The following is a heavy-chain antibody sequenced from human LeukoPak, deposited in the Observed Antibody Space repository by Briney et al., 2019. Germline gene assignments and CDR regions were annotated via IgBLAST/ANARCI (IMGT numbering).Heavy chain of an antibody. CDR2: ISGSGGST. J-gene: IGHJ4*02. V-gene: IGHV3-23*01. Sequence: GGSLRLSCAASGFTFSSYAMSWVRQAPGKGLEWVSAISGSGGSTYYADSVKGRFTISRDNSKNTLYLQMNSLRAEDTAVYYCARWGYSSGWYPDYWGQGTLVTVSS. D-gene: IGHD6-19*01. CDR3: ARWGYSSGWYPDY. CDR1: GFTFSSYA.